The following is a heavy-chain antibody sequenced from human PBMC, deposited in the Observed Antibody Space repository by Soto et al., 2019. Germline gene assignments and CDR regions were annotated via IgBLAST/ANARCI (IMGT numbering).Heavy chain of an antibody. J-gene: IGHJ5*01. CDR2: MNPTSGNT. CDR1: GYTFTKYD. V-gene: IGHV1-8*01. D-gene: IGHD2-2*01. CDR3: ARSDGHAFNGLDS. Sequence: QVQLVQSGAEVKTPGASVKVSCKASGYTFTKYDMNWVRQAPGQGLEWMGWMNPTSGNTGYAQKFQGRLTMTWDNAIGIAHMELSSLRNEDTAVYYCARSDGHAFNGLDSWGQGTLVNVSA.